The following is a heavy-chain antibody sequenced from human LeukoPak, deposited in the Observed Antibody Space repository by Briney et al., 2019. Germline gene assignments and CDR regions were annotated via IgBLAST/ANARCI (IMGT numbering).Heavy chain of an antibody. V-gene: IGHV6-1*01. Sequence: SQTLSLTCAISGDSVSSNSAAWNWIRQSPSRGLEWLGRTYYRSTWYNDYAVSVKSRITVNPDTSKNQFSLQLNSVTPEDTAVYYCTRAGGDGHTGRGNFFDHWGQGTLVTVSS. D-gene: IGHD5-24*01. J-gene: IGHJ4*02. CDR2: TYYRSTWYN. CDR1: GDSVSSNSAA. CDR3: TRAGGDGHTGRGNFFDH.